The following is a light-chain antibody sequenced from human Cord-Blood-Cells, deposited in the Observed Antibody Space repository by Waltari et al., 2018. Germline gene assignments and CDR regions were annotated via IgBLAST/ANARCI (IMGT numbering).Light chain of an antibody. CDR1: QSVSSY. CDR3: QQRSNWPKT. CDR2: DAS. J-gene: IGKJ2*01. Sequence: EIVLTQSPATLSLSPGERATLSCRASQSVSSYLAWYQQKPGQAPRHLIYDASKTSTGIPARFSGSGSVTDFTLTISSLEPEDFAVYYCQQRSNWPKTFGQGTKLEIK. V-gene: IGKV3-11*01.